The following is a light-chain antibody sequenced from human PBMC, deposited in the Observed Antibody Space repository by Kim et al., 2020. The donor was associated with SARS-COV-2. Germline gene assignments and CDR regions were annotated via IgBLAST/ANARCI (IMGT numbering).Light chain of an antibody. J-gene: IGKJ2*03. CDR3: QQSYSTRYS. CDR2: SAF. Sequence: DIQMTQSPSSLSASVGDRVTLTCRASQSITNYLNWYQQKPGKAPKVLIYSAFKLQSGVPSRFSGSGSGTDFTLTISSLQPEDFAIYYCQQSYSTRYSFGQGTKLEI. CDR1: QSITNY. V-gene: IGKV1-39*01.